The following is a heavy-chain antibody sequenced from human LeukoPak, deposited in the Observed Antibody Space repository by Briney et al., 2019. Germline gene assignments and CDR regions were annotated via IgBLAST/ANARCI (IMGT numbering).Heavy chain of an antibody. V-gene: IGHV3-NL1*01. CDR1: GFTFSSYG. Sequence: GGSLRLSCAASGFTFSSYGMHWVRQAPGKGLEWVSSIFPSGGEIHYADSVRGRFTISRDNSKSTLYLQMNSLRAEDTAVYYCASLSPDSSGYYYYFDYWGQGTLVTVSS. D-gene: IGHD3-22*01. J-gene: IGHJ4*02. CDR3: ASLSPDSSGYYYYFDY. CDR2: IFPSGGEI.